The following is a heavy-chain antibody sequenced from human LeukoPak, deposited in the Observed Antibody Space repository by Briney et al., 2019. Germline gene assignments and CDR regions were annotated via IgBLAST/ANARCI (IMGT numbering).Heavy chain of an antibody. V-gene: IGHV4-39*07. CDR3: ARERYCGGDCYGGPDAFDI. D-gene: IGHD2-21*02. Sequence: PSETLSLTCTVSGGSISSSSYYWGWIRQPPGKGLEWIGSIYYSGSTYYNPSLKSRVTISVDTSKNQFSLKLSSVTAADTAVYYCARERYCGGDCYGGPDAFDIWGQGTMVTVSS. CDR2: IYYSGST. CDR1: GGSISSSSYY. J-gene: IGHJ3*02.